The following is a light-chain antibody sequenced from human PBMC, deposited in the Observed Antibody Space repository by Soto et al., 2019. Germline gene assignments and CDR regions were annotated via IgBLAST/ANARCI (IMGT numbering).Light chain of an antibody. CDR2: KAS. CDR1: QTISSW. CDR3: QHYSSYSEA. V-gene: IGKV1-5*03. J-gene: IGKJ1*01. Sequence: DIQMTQSPSTLSGSVGDRVTITCRASQTISSWLAWYQQKPGKAPKILIYKASTLKSGVPSRFSGSGSGTEFTLTISSLQPDDFANYDCQHYSSYSEAFGQGTKVELK.